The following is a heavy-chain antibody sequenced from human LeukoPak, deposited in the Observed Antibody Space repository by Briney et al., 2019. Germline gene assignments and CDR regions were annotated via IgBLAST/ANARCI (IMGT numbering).Heavy chain of an antibody. Sequence: PGGSLRLSCAASGFTFSRYWMSWVRQAPGKGMEWVANIKEDGSEKYYVDSVKGRFTISRDNAKNSLYLQMNSLRAEDTAVYYCARDNQGTTAYYAFDIWGQGTMVTVSS. D-gene: IGHD1-1*01. J-gene: IGHJ3*02. CDR1: GFTFSRYW. CDR3: ARDNQGTTAYYAFDI. V-gene: IGHV3-7*01. CDR2: IKEDGSEK.